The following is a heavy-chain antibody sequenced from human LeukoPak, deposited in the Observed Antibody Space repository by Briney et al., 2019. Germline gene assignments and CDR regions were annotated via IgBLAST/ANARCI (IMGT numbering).Heavy chain of an antibody. CDR1: GGSFSGYY. V-gene: IGHV4-34*01. D-gene: IGHD3-10*01. J-gene: IGHJ2*01. CDR3: ARGGDYYGSGSYPEY. CDR2: INHSGST. Sequence: SETLSLTCAVYGGSFSGYYWSWIRQPPGKGLEWIGEINHSGSTNYNPSLKSRVTISVDTSKNQFSLKLSSVTAADTAVYYCARGGDYYGSGSYPEYWGRGTLVTVSS.